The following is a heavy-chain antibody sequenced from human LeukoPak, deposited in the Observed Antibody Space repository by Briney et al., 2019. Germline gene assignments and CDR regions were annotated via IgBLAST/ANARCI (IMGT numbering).Heavy chain of an antibody. CDR1: GYTFTGYY. Sequence: GASVKVSCKASGYTFTGYYMHWVRQAPGQGLEWMGWINPNSGGTNYAQKFQGRVTMTRDTSISTAYMELSRLRSDDTAVYYCARTMITFGGVIVTPFDYWGQGTLVTVSS. CDR2: INPNSGGT. J-gene: IGHJ4*02. D-gene: IGHD3-16*02. V-gene: IGHV1-2*02. CDR3: ARTMITFGGVIVTPFDY.